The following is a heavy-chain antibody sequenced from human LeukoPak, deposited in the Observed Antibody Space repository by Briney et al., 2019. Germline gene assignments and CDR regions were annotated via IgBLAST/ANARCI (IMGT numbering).Heavy chain of an antibody. Sequence: GRSLRLSCAASGFTFSDYAMHWVRQVPGKGLEWVGGSSWNSGTIAYGESVKGRATISRDNARNSLYLEVNSLRVGDTALYYCAKDLAVGTSPRVYAFDVWGQGSLVTVSS. CDR2: SSWNSGTI. J-gene: IGHJ3*01. V-gene: IGHV3-9*01. CDR1: GFTFSDYA. CDR3: AKDLAVGTSPRVYAFDV. D-gene: IGHD1/OR15-1a*01.